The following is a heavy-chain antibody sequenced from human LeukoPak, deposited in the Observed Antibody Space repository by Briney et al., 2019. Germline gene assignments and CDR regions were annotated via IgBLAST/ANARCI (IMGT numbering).Heavy chain of an antibody. V-gene: IGHV4-59*01. Sequence: SETLSLTCTVSGGSISSYYWSWIRQPPGKGLEWIGHIYYSGSTNYNPSLKSRVTISVDTSKNQFSLKLSSVTAADTAVYYCARLSGSGSYYNPANWFDPWGQETLVTVSS. J-gene: IGHJ5*02. CDR1: GGSISSYY. D-gene: IGHD3-10*01. CDR3: ARLSGSGSYYNPANWFDP. CDR2: IYYSGST.